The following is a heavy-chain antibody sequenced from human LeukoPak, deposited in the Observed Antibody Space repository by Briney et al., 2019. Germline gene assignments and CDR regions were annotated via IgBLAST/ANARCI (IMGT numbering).Heavy chain of an antibody. J-gene: IGHJ4*02. CDR1: GFTFSSYA. V-gene: IGHV3-23*01. Sequence: PGGSLRLSCAASGFTFSSYAMNWVRQAPGKGLEWVSATSGSGGGTYYADSVKGRFTISRDNSKNTLYLQMNSLRAEDTAVYYCAKAPQWLVRGYYFDYWGQGTLVTVSS. D-gene: IGHD6-19*01. CDR2: TSGSGGGT. CDR3: AKAPQWLVRGYYFDY.